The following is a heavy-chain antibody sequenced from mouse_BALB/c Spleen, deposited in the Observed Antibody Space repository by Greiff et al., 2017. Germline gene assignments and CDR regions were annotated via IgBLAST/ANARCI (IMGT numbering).Heavy chain of an antibody. Sequence: QVQLQQSGTVLARPGASVKMSCKASGYTFTSYWMHWVKQRPGQGLEWIGAIYPGNSDTNYNQKFKGKATLTVDKSSSTAYMQLSSLTSEDSAVYYCARPITTAPSYWGQGTLVTVSA. CDR2: IYPGNSDT. J-gene: IGHJ3*01. CDR1: GYTFTSYW. CDR3: ARPITTAPSY. V-gene: IGHV1-87*01. D-gene: IGHD1-2*01.